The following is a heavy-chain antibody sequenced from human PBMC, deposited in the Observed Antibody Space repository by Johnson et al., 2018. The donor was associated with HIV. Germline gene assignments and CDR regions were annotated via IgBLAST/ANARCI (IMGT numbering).Heavy chain of an antibody. V-gene: IGHV3-66*01. Sequence: VQLVESGGGLVKPGGSLRLSCAASGFTFSNAWMSWVRQAPGKGLEWVSTIYSGGNTYYADSVKGRFTISRDNSKNTLYLQMNSLRAEDTAGYYGARGAMGAFDIWGQGTMVTVSS. CDR2: IYSGGNT. D-gene: IGHD1-26*01. CDR3: ARGAMGAFDI. J-gene: IGHJ3*02. CDR1: GFTFSNAW.